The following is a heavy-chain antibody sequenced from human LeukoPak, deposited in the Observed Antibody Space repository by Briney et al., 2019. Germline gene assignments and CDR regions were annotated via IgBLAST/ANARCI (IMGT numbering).Heavy chain of an antibody. J-gene: IGHJ4*02. V-gene: IGHV4-4*07. D-gene: IGHD3-16*02. CDR2: IYTTGNT. CDR1: SGSINSYY. CDR3: ARQGYTASHYFLDY. Sequence: ASETLSLTCTVSSGSINSYYWGWVRQPAGRGLEWIGRIYTTGNTNYNPSLKSRLTMSVDTSKRQFSLNLRSVTAADTAIYYCARQGYTASHYFLDYWSQGTLDTVSS.